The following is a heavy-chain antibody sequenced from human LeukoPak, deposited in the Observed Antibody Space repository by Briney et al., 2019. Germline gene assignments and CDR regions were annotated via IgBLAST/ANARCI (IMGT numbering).Heavy chain of an antibody. Sequence: SQTLSLTCTVSGGSISSGGYYWSWIRQHPGKGLEWIGYIYYSGSTCYNPSLKSRVTISVDTSKNQFSLKLSSVTAADTAVYYCARKIVVVPAAMRFDPWGQGTLVTVSS. CDR3: ARKIVVVPAAMRFDP. CDR1: GGSISSGGYY. V-gene: IGHV4-31*03. CDR2: IYYSGST. J-gene: IGHJ5*02. D-gene: IGHD2-2*01.